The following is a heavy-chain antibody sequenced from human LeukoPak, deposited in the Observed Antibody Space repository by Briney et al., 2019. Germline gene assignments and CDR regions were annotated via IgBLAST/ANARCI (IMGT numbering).Heavy chain of an antibody. Sequence: SETLSLTCIVSVYSISSGYYWVWLRQPPGKGLEWIGRIYHSGSTLYNPSLKSRVTISVNTSTHKFSPTLSSVTAADTAMYYCARDQPYMDVWGEGTTVTVSS. J-gene: IGHJ6*03. CDR1: VYSISSGYY. CDR2: IYHSGST. CDR3: ARDQPYMDV. V-gene: IGHV4-38-2*02.